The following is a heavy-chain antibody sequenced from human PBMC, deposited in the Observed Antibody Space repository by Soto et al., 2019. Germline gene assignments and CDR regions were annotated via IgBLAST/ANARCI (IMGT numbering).Heavy chain of an antibody. V-gene: IGHV1-3*01. D-gene: IGHD3-3*02. J-gene: IGHJ6*02. CDR1: GYTFISFA. CDR3: ARDAPTAFYGMDV. Sequence: ASVKVSCKASGYTFISFAVHWVRQAPGQSLEWMGRINAGNGNTKYSQKFQDRVTITRDTSATTAYMELSSLRSEDTAMYYCARDAPTAFYGMDVWGQGTTVTVSS. CDR2: INAGNGNT.